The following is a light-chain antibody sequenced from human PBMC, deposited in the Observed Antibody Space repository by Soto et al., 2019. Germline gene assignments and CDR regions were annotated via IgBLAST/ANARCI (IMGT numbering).Light chain of an antibody. CDR1: QSVSSSY. CDR2: GTS. Sequence: EIVLTQSPGTLSLSPGERATLSCRASQSVSSSYLAWYQQKAGQAPRLLIYGTSSRATGIPDRFSGSGSGTDFTLTISRLEPEDFAVYYCQQYGSSSSFTFGPGTQVAI. CDR3: QQYGSSSSFT. V-gene: IGKV3-20*01. J-gene: IGKJ3*01.